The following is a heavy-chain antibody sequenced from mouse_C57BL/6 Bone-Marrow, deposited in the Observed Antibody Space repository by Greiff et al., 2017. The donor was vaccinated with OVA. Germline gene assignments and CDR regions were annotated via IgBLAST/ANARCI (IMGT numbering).Heavy chain of an antibody. Sequence: VMLVESGAELARPGASVKLSCKASGYTFTSYGISWVKQRTGQGLEWIGEIYPRSGNTYYNEKFKGKATLTADKSSSTAYMELRSLTSEDSAVYFCARGDSWGQGTTLTVSS. CDR2: IYPRSGNT. CDR1: GYTFTSYG. V-gene: IGHV1-81*01. CDR3: ARGDS. J-gene: IGHJ2*01.